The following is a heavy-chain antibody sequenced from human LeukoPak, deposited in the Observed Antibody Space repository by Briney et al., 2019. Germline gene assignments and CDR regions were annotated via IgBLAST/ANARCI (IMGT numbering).Heavy chain of an antibody. V-gene: IGHV4-34*01. Sequence: SETLSLTCAVYGGSFSGYYWSWIRQPPGKGLEWIGEINHSGSTNYNPSLKSRVTISVDTSKNQFSLKLSSVTAADTAVYYCALTTVTTGGFDYWGQGTLVTVSS. CDR2: INHSGST. CDR1: GGSFSGYY. J-gene: IGHJ4*02. CDR3: ALTTVTTGGFDY. D-gene: IGHD4-17*01.